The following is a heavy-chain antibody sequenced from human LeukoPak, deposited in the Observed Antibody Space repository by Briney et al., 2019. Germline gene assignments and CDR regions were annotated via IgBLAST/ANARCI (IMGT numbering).Heavy chain of an antibody. J-gene: IGHJ4*02. CDR3: ARLTETHYVWGTYRHFDF. CDR1: GDSFKNYY. CDR2: INHGGLT. V-gene: IGHV4-34*01. Sequence: SETLSLTCAVYGDSFKNYYWTWIRQSPEKGLEWIGEINHGGLTSYNPSLESRLTLLVDTSKNQFSLKLTSVTAADTAVFYCARLTETHYVWGTYRHFDFWGQGTPVTVSS. D-gene: IGHD3-16*02.